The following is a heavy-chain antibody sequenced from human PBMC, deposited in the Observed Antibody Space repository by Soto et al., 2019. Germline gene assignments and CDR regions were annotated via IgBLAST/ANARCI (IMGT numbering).Heavy chain of an antibody. V-gene: IGHV4-59*01. CDR2: IYYSGST. J-gene: IGHJ5*02. D-gene: IGHD6-13*01. CDR3: ARDVTAAGTGWFDP. CDR1: GGSISSYY. Sequence: SETLSLTWTVSGGSISSYYWSGGRQPPGKGLEWIGYIYYSGSTNYNPSLKSRVTISVDTSKNQFYLKLTSVSAADTALYYCARDVTAAGTGWFDPWGQGTLVTVSS.